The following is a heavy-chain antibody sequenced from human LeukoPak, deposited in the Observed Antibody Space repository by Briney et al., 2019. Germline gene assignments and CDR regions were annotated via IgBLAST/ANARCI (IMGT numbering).Heavy chain of an antibody. CDR3: ARDPTFDY. CDR1: GYTFTSYY. V-gene: IGHV1-2*02. Sequence: GASVKVSCKASGYTFTSYYIHWVRQAPGQGLEWMGWINPDTGGTIYAPEFQGRVTMTRDTSLNTAYMELNRLRSDDTAVYFCARDPTFDYWGQGTLVTVSS. CDR2: INPDTGGT. J-gene: IGHJ4*02.